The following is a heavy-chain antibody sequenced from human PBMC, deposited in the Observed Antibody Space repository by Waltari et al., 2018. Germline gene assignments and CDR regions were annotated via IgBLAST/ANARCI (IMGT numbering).Heavy chain of an antibody. Sequence: QVQLQESGPGLVKPSETLSLTCTVSGGSISSYYWSWIRQPPGKGLEWIGYIYYSGSTNYNPSLKSRVTISVDTSKNQFSLKLSSVTAADTAVYYCARDSSGWYLDYWGQGTLVTVSS. CDR2: IYYSGST. V-gene: IGHV4-59*12. J-gene: IGHJ4*02. D-gene: IGHD6-19*01. CDR3: ARDSSGWYLDY. CDR1: GGSISSYY.